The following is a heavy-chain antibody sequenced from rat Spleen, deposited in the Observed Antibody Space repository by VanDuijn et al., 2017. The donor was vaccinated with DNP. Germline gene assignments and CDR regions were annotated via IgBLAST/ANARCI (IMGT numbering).Heavy chain of an antibody. V-gene: IGHV3-1*01. J-gene: IGHJ2*01. CDR2: ISYSGST. CDR1: GYSITGNY. Sequence: EVQLQESGPGLVKPSQSLSLTCSVTGYSITGNYWGWIRKFPGNKVEWMGYISYSGSTHYKPSLKSRISITRDTSKNQFFLQLNSVTTEDTATYYCARWGDYFDYWGQGVMVTVSS. CDR3: ARWGDYFDY.